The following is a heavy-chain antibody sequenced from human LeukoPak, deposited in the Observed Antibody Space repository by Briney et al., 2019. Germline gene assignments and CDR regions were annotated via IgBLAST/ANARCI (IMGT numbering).Heavy chain of an antibody. J-gene: IGHJ4*02. D-gene: IGHD3-22*01. Sequence: GGSLRLSCAASGFTFSTFWMGWVRQVPGKGLEWVSVIYSGGSTYYADSVKGRFTISRDNSKNTLYLQMNSLRAEDTAVYYCARGDYDSSGYWSYFDYWGQGTLVTVSS. CDR2: IYSGGST. CDR1: GFTFSTFW. V-gene: IGHV3-66*02. CDR3: ARGDYDSSGYWSYFDY.